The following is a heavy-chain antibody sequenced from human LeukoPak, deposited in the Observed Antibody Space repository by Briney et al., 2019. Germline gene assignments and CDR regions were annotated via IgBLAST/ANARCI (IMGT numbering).Heavy chain of an antibody. V-gene: IGHV4-59*01. CDR2: LYYSGST. CDR1: GGSISTYY. CDR3: ARVNAAHSPYYMDV. D-gene: IGHD6-6*01. J-gene: IGHJ6*03. Sequence: SETLSLTCTVSGGSISTYYWSWIRQPPGKGLEWIGYLYYSGSTNYNPSLKSRVTISEDTSKSQFSLKLTSVTAADTAVYYCARVNAAHSPYYMDVWGKGTTVTVSS.